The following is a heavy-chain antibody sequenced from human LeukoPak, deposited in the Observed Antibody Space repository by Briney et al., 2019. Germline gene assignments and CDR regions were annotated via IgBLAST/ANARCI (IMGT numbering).Heavy chain of an antibody. CDR2: LYTGGNT. D-gene: IGHD1-26*01. V-gene: IGHV3-53*01. J-gene: IGHJ4*02. CDR3: AKSTEGYSGSYLFDY. CDR1: EFTVSNNY. Sequence: PGGSLRLSCAASEFTVSNNYMSWVRQAPGKGLEWVSLLYTGGNTYFADSVKGRFTISRDNSKNTLYLQMNSLRAEDTAVYYCAKSTEGYSGSYLFDYWGQGTLVTVSS.